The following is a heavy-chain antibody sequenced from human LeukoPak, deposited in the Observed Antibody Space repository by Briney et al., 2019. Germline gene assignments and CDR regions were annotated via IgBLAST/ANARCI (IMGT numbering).Heavy chain of an antibody. D-gene: IGHD3-22*01. CDR2: INPNSGGT. Sequence: ASVKVSCKASGYTFTAYYMHWVRQAPGQGLEWMGWINPNSGGTNYAQKFQGRVTMTRDTSISTAYMELSRLRSDDTAVYYCARDGYYDSSGYYPDYWGQGTLVTVSS. CDR3: ARDGYYDSSGYYPDY. V-gene: IGHV1-2*02. CDR1: GYTFTAYY. J-gene: IGHJ4*02.